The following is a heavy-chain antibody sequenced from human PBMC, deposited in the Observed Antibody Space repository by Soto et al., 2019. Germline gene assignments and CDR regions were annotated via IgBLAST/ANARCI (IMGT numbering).Heavy chain of an antibody. CDR3: ARLSNTYSSGWYYFDY. Sequence: ASVKVSCKASGYTFTSYGISWVRQAPGQGLEWMGWISAYNGNTSYAQKLQGRVTMTTDTSTSTAYMELRSLRSDDTAVFYCARLSNTYSSGWYYFDYWGQGTLVTVSS. V-gene: IGHV1-18*01. CDR1: GYTFTSYG. CDR2: ISAYNGNT. J-gene: IGHJ4*02. D-gene: IGHD6-19*01.